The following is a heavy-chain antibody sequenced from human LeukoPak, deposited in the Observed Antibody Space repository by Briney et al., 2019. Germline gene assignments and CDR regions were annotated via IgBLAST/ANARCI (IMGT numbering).Heavy chain of an antibody. Sequence: GGSLRLSCAASGFTFTSYAMSWVRQAPGKGLEWVSAITGSGGSTFYAASVKGRFTISRDNSKNTLSLQMSSLRAEDTAIYYCAKWWGSGSRYYYDYWGQGTLVTVSS. CDR3: AKWWGSGSRYYYDY. CDR2: ITGSGGST. V-gene: IGHV3-23*01. D-gene: IGHD3-10*01. CDR1: GFTFTSYA. J-gene: IGHJ4*02.